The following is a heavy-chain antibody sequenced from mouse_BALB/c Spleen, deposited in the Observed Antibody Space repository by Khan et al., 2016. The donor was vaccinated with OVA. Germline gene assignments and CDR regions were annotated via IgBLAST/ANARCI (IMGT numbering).Heavy chain of an antibody. Sequence: EVQLVESGPGLVKPSQSLSLTCTVTGYSITSGYAWNWIRQFPGNKLEWMGYISYSGVTSYTPYLKSRISITRDTSKNQFFLQLNSVNTEDTATYYCARGNYYGYYFDYWGQGTTLTVSS. CDR1: GYSITSGYA. CDR2: ISYSGVT. D-gene: IGHD1-1*01. V-gene: IGHV3-2*02. J-gene: IGHJ2*01. CDR3: ARGNYYGYYFDY.